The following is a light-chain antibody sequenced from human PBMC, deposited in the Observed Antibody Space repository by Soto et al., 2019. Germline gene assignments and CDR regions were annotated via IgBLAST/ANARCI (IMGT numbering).Light chain of an antibody. CDR3: QQSGSSPQT. J-gene: IGKJ2*01. V-gene: IGKV3-20*01. CDR2: GAY. Sequence: EIVLTQSPGTLSLSPGERATLSCRASQTVNNNYLAWFQQKPGQAPRPLIYGAYSRAPGIPDRFSGSGSGADFTLTISRLEPEDFAVYYCQQSGSSPQTFGQGTRLEI. CDR1: QTVNNNY.